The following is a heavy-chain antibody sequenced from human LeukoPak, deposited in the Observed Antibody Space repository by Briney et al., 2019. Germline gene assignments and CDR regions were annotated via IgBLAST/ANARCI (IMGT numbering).Heavy chain of an antibody. CDR2: ISSSSSSI. CDR3: ARGGPYYYDY. J-gene: IGHJ4*02. V-gene: IGHV3-48*04. CDR1: GFTFSSYS. Sequence: GGSLRLSCAASGFTFSSYSMNWVRQAPGKGLEWVSYISSSSSSIYYADSVKGRFTISRDNAKNSQYLQMNSLRAEDTAIYYCARGGPYYYDYWAREPWSPSPQ.